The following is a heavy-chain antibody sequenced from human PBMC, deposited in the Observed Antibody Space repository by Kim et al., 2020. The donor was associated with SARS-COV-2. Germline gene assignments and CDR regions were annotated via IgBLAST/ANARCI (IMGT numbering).Heavy chain of an antibody. CDR3: VKDGPDIVVVVAATRDRVDSDY. J-gene: IGHJ4*02. V-gene: IGHV3-64D*09. CDR2: ISSNGGST. CDR1: GFTFSSYA. D-gene: IGHD2-15*01. Sequence: GGSLRLSCSASGFTFSSYAMHWVRQAPGKGLEYVSAISSNGGSTYYADSVKGRFTISRDNSKNTLYLQMSSLRAEDTAVYYCVKDGPDIVVVVAATRDRVDSDYWGQGTLVTVSS.